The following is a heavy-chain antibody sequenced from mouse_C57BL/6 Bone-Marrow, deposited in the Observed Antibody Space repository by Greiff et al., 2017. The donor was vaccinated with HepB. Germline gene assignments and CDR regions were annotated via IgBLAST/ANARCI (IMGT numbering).Heavy chain of an antibody. J-gene: IGHJ2*01. D-gene: IGHD1-1*01. CDR1: GYTFTSYW. Sequence: VQLQQPGAELVKPGASVKTSCKASGYTFTSYWITWVKQRPGQGLEWIGDIYPGSGSTNYNEKFKSKATLTVDTSSSTAYMQLSSLTSEDSAVYYCARTTVVATEDYWGQGTTLTVSS. V-gene: IGHV1-55*01. CDR3: ARTTVVATEDY. CDR2: IYPGSGST.